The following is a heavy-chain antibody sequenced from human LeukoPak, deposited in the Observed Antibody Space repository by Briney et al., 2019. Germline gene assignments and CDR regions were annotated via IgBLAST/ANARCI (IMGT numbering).Heavy chain of an antibody. J-gene: IGHJ4*02. V-gene: IGHV1-18*01. D-gene: IGHD1-26*01. CDR1: GYTFSKYG. CDR3: GRDWDWHVQF. Sequence: ASVKVSCKTSGYTFSKYGFSWVRQAPGQGLEWIGWIGVFNGNRNYAKSVQGRITLTADTSTNTTYMELRSLTSDDTAVYFCGRDWDWHVQFWGQGTLITVSS. CDR2: IGVFNGNR.